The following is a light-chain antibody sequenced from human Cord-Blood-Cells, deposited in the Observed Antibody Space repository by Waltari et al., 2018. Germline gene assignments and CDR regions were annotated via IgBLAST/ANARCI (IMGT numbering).Light chain of an antibody. Sequence: DIQITQPPPPLPPSVGAGVPITCRASQSISSYLNWYQQKPGKAPKLLIYTASSLQSGVPSRFSGSGSGTDFTLTISSLQPEDFATYYCQQSYSNPWTFGQGTKVEIK. CDR2: TAS. CDR3: QQSYSNPWT. V-gene: IGKV1-39*01. J-gene: IGKJ1*01. CDR1: QSISSY.